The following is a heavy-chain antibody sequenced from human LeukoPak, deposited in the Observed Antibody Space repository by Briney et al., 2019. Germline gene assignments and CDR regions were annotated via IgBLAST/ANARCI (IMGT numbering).Heavy chain of an antibody. CDR3: VTTVADYYYYMDV. CDR2: ISSSSSYI. D-gene: IGHD6-19*01. V-gene: IGHV3-21*04. J-gene: IGHJ6*03. Sequence: PGGSLRLSCAASGFTFSSYAMSWVRQAPGKGLEWVSSISSSSSYIYYADSVKGRFTISRDNAKNSLYLQMNSLRAEDTAVYYCVTTVADYYYYMDVWGKGTTVTVSS. CDR1: GFTFSSYA.